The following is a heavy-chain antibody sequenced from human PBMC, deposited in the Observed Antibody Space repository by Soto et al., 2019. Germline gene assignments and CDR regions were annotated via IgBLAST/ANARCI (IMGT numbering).Heavy chain of an antibody. CDR1: GGSLTSNNW. D-gene: IGHD4-4*01. CDR3: ASTDPVTSVEY. Sequence: PWETRSLTCAVSGGSLTSNNWCTWVRQPPGQGLEWIGEIYRTGSTNCNPSLKSRVTISLDKSENQFSLKVTSLTAADTAVYYSASTDPVTSVEYWGLGTLVTVSS. V-gene: IGHV4-4*02. CDR2: IYRTGST. J-gene: IGHJ4*02.